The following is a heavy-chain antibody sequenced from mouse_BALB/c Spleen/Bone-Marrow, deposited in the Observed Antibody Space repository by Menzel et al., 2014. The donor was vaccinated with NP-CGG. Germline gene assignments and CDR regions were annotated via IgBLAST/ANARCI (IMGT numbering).Heavy chain of an antibody. CDR2: IYPGSGST. D-gene: IGHD2-2*01. V-gene: IGHV1-76*01. CDR1: GHIFTSYW. Sequence: KQSGAELVRPGASVKLSCKTSGHIFTSYWIHWVKQRSGQGLEWIARIYPGSGSTYYNEKFEGKATLTADKSSSTAYMQLSSLKSEDSAVYFCASGVTTGWFVYWGQGTLVTVSA. J-gene: IGHJ3*01. CDR3: ASGVTTGWFVY.